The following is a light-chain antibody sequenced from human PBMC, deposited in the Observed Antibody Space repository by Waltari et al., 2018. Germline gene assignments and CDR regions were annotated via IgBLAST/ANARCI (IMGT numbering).Light chain of an antibody. CDR3: CSYAGNSQYV. V-gene: IGLV2-11*01. CDR1: SKNVGGYNW. Sequence: QSALTQPPSVSGSPGQSVTISCTGTSKNVGGYNWVPWYQVHPGKAPKLIIFDVTRRPSGVPDRFSGSRSGNTASLTISGLHTEDESDYFCCSYAGNSQYVFGSGTKVTV. J-gene: IGLJ1*01. CDR2: DVT.